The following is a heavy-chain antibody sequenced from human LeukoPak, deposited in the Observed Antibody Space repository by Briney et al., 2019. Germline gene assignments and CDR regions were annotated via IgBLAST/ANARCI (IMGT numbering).Heavy chain of an antibody. D-gene: IGHD5-18*01. V-gene: IGHV3-30-3*01. J-gene: IGHJ4*02. CDR3: AREDTAMAFDY. CDR1: GFTFSSYA. Sequence: GGSLRLSCAASGFTFSSYAMHWVRQAPGKGLEWVAVISYDGSNKYYADSVKGRFTISRDNSKNTLYLQMNSLRAEDTAVCYCAREDTAMAFDYWGQGTLVTVSS. CDR2: ISYDGSNK.